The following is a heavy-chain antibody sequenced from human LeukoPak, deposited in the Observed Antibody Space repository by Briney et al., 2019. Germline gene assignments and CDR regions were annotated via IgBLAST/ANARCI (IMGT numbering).Heavy chain of an antibody. CDR3: AGVFKDYYGSGSYYRRLNFSDY. J-gene: IGHJ4*02. CDR2: INHSGST. Sequence: SETLSLTRAVYGGSFSGYYWRWIRQPPRKGLEWMGEINHSGSTNYKPSLKSQVTLSVDTSKNQFSLKLSSVFAANTAVYYGAGVFKDYYGSGSYYRRLNFSDYWGQGTLVTVSS. V-gene: IGHV4-34*01. CDR1: GGSFSGYY. D-gene: IGHD3-10*01.